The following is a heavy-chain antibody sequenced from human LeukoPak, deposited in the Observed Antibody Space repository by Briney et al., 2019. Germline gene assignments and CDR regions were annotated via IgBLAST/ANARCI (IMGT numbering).Heavy chain of an antibody. CDR2: IYYSGST. D-gene: IGHD2-15*01. J-gene: IGHJ6*03. CDR3: ARDSDIVVVVAATTGPYYYYYMDV. Sequence: SETLSLTCTVSGGSISSSSYYWGWIRQPPGKGLEWIGSIYYSGSTYYNPSLKSRVTISVDTSKNQFSLKLSSVTAADTAVYYCARDSDIVVVVAATTGPYYYYYMDVWGKGTTVTVSS. V-gene: IGHV4-39*07. CDR1: GGSISSSSYY.